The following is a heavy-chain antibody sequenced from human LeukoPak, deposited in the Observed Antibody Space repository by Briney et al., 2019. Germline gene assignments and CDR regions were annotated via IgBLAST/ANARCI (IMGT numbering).Heavy chain of an antibody. CDR1: GFTFSSYA. CDR3: AKGPAYCSSTSCPGDY. Sequence: PGGSLRLSCAASGFTFSSYAMSWVRQAPGKGLEWVSAISGSGGSTYYADSVKGRFTISRDNSKNTLYLQMNTLRAEDTAVYYCAKGPAYCSSTSCPGDYWGQGTLVTVPS. CDR2: ISGSGGST. J-gene: IGHJ4*02. V-gene: IGHV3-23*01. D-gene: IGHD2-2*01.